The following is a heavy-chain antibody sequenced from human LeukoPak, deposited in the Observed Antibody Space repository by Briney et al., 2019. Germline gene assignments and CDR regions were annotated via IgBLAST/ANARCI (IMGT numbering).Heavy chain of an antibody. CDR1: GFTFSNYA. V-gene: IGHV3-23*01. J-gene: IGHJ4*02. CDR2: IGGSGGST. Sequence: GGSLRLSCAASGFTFSNYAMSWVRQAPGKGLEWVSTIGGSGGSTYYADSVKGRFTISRDNSKNMSYLQMNSLRAEDTAVYYCAKNLKAYYDSSGYSYYFDYWGQGTLVTVSS. D-gene: IGHD3-22*01. CDR3: AKNLKAYYDSSGYSYYFDY.